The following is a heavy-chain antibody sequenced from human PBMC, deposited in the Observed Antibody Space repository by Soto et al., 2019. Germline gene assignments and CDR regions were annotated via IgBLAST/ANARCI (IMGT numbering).Heavy chain of an antibody. D-gene: IGHD1-7*01. Sequence: QVQLVQSGAEVKKPGASVKVSCKASGYTFTSYAMHWVRQAPGQRLEWMGWINAGNGNTKYSQKFQGRVTITRDTPASTANRELNSLKSKNTPVYYCGSVPTWNSPPDYNSRAAGGKGTPITVS. J-gene: IGHJ6*03. V-gene: IGHV1-3*01. CDR3: GSVPTWNSPPDYNSRAA. CDR1: GYTFTSYA. CDR2: INAGNGNT.